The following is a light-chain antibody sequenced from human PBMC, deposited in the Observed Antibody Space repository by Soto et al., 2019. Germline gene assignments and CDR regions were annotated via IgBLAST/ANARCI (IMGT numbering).Light chain of an antibody. CDR1: QSVSSSY. CDR3: QQYGSSPPLT. J-gene: IGKJ1*01. V-gene: IGKV3-20*01. CDR2: GAS. Sequence: EIVLTQSPGTLSLSPGERATLSCRGSQSVSSSYLAWYQQKPGQAPRLLIYGASSRATGIPDRFSGSGSGTDFTLTISRLEPEDFAVYYCQQYGSSPPLTFGQGTKVDIK.